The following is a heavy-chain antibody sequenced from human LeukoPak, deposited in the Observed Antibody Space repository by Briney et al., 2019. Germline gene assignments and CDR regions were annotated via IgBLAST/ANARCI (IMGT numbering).Heavy chain of an antibody. CDR2: ISHDDSNK. D-gene: IGHD6-19*01. V-gene: IGHV3-30*03. CDR3: ARDHEQWLVRPPGN. Sequence: GGSLRLSCVASGFTFSSYGMHWVRQAPGKGLEWVAVISHDDSNKYYADSVKGRFSISRDNSKNTLYLQMNSLRTEDTAVYYCARDHEQWLVRPPGNWGQGTLVTVSS. CDR1: GFTFSSYG. J-gene: IGHJ4*02.